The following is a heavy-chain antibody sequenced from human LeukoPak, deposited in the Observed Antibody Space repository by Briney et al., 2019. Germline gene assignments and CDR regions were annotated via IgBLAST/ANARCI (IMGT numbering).Heavy chain of an antibody. V-gene: IGHV4-61*02. J-gene: IGHJ4*02. CDR3: ALGSGGTKNY. CDR2: IYTSGST. CDR1: GGSISSGSYY. D-gene: IGHD1-14*01. Sequence: SETLSLTCTVSGGSISSGSYYWSWIRQPAGKGLEWVGRIYTSGSTNYNPSLKSRVTISVDTSKNQFSLKLSSVTAADTAVYYCALGSGGTKNYWGQGTLVTVSS.